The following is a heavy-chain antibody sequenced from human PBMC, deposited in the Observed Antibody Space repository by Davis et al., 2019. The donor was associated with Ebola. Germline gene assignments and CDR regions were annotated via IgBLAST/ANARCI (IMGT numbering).Heavy chain of an antibody. CDR1: GFTFSSYA. V-gene: IGHV3-30*04. J-gene: IGHJ5*02. D-gene: IGHD2-15*01. Sequence: GESLKISCAASGFTFSSYAMHWVRQAPGKGLEWVAVISYDGSNKYYADSVKGRFTISRDNSKNTLYLQMNSLRAEDTAVYYCARPAGYCSGGSCYSGGWFDPWGQGTLVTVSS. CDR3: ARPAGYCSGGSCYSGGWFDP. CDR2: ISYDGSNK.